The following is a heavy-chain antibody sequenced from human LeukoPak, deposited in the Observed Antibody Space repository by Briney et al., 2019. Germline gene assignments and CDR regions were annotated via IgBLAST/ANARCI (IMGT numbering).Heavy chain of an antibody. Sequence: KPGGSLRLSCAASGFTFSIYSMNWVRQAPGKGLEWVSSISSSSSYIYYADSMKGRFTISRDNAKNSLYLQMDSLRAEDTAVYYCAKDRDFYDRNSFSPDAFDIWGQGTMVTVSS. J-gene: IGHJ3*02. CDR1: GFTFSIYS. D-gene: IGHD2/OR15-2a*01. CDR3: AKDRDFYDRNSFSPDAFDI. V-gene: IGHV3-21*01. CDR2: ISSSSSYI.